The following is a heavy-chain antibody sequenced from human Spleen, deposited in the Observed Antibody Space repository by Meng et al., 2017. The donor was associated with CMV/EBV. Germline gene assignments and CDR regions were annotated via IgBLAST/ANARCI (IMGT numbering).Heavy chain of an antibody. V-gene: IGHV1-46*01. CDR2: INPSGGST. Sequence: ASVKVSCKASGYTFTSYYMHWVRQAPGQGLEWMGIINPSGGSTSYAQKFQGRVTMTRDTSTSTVYMELSSLRSEDTAVYYCARDYFGEISAWYVTTLFDYWGQGTLVTVSS. CDR3: ARDYFGEISAWYVTTLFDY. D-gene: IGHD2-21*01. J-gene: IGHJ4*02. CDR1: GYTFTSYY.